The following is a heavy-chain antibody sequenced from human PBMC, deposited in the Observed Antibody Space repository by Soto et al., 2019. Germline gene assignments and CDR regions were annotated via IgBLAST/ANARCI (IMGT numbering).Heavy chain of an antibody. V-gene: IGHV1-18*01. D-gene: IGHD3-16*01. CDR1: GYSFTRYG. CDR3: ARMGDVPYYYYGLDV. J-gene: IGHJ6*02. CDR2: ISGYNANT. Sequence: QVQLVQSGXXXXKXXXXVKXSCKASGYSFTRYGISWVRXAPGQGLEWMGWISGYNANTNYPENLQGRVTMTTDTSTSTAYMEVRNLISDDTAVYYCARMGDVPYYYYGLDVWGQGTTVTVSS.